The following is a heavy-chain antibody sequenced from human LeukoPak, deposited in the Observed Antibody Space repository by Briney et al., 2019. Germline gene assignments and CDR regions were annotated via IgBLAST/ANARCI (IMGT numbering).Heavy chain of an antibody. D-gene: IGHD3-3*01. CDR2: IYYSGST. CDR3: ARDRVTIFGVVNRDYYYGMDV. CDR1: GGSVSSGSYY. V-gene: IGHV4-61*01. Sequence: PSETLSLTCTVSGGSVSSGSYYWSWIQQPPGKGLEWIGYIYYSGSTNYNPSLKSRVTISVDTSKNQFSLKLSSVTAADTAVYYCARDRVTIFGVVNRDYYYGMDVWGQGTTVTVSS. J-gene: IGHJ6*02.